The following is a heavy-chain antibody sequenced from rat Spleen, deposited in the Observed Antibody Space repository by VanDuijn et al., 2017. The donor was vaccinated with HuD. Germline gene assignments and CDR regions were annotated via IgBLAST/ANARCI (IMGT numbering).Heavy chain of an antibody. D-gene: IGHD1-4*01. V-gene: IGHV2-72*01. CDR1: GFSLTRHH. CDR2: IWAGGGT. Sequence: QVQLEESGPGLVQPSQTLSLTCTVSGFSLTRHHVSWVRQAPGKSLVWMGTIWAGGGTNYNSAVQSRLSISRDTSKSQVFLKMNSLQPEDTGTYYCARLLPGLGAVRYCDFWGQGVMVTVSS. CDR3: ARLLPGLGAVRYCDF. J-gene: IGHJ2*01.